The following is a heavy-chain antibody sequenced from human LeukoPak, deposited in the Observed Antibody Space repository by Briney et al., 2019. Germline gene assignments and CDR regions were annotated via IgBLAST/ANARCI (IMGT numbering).Heavy chain of an antibody. CDR2: ISYDGSNE. J-gene: IGHJ2*01. CDR1: AFTFSNYG. CDR3: AKGGYTYGYGGYFDL. D-gene: IGHD5-18*01. Sequence: GGSLRLSCAASAFTFSNYGMHWVRQAPGKGLECVAGISYDGSNEYYADSVKGRFTISRDNSKNTLDLRMNGLRSEDSAVYYCAKGGYTYGYGGYFDLWGRGTLVTASS. V-gene: IGHV3-30*18.